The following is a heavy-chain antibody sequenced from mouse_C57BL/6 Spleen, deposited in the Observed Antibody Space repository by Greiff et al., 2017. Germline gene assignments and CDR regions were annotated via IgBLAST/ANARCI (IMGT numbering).Heavy chain of an antibody. CDR1: GFTFTDYY. J-gene: IGHJ3*01. CDR2: IRNKANGYTT. Sequence: EVQLQQSGGGLVQPGGSLSLSCAASGFTFTDYYMSWVRQPPGKALEWLGFIRNKANGYTTEYSASVKGRFTISRDNSQSILYLQMNALRAEDSATYYCARSYDYGAWFAYWGQGTLVTVSA. D-gene: IGHD2-4*01. CDR3: ARSYDYGAWFAY. V-gene: IGHV7-3*01.